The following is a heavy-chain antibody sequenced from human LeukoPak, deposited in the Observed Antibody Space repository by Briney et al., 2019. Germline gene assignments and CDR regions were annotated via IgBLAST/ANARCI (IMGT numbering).Heavy chain of an antibody. D-gene: IGHD3-16*02. V-gene: IGHV3-21*01. Sequence: GSLRLSCAASGFTFSSYSMNWVRQAPGKGLEWVSSISSSSSYIYYADSVKGRFTISRDNAKNSLYLQMNSLRAEDTAVYYCARDYDYVWGSYRYRTPFDYWGQGTLVTVSS. CDR1: GFTFSSYS. CDR3: ARDYDYVWGSYRYRTPFDY. J-gene: IGHJ4*02. CDR2: ISSSSSYI.